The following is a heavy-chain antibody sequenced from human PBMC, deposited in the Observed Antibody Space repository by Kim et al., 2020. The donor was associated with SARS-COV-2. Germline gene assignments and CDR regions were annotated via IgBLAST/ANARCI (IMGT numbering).Heavy chain of an antibody. CDR3: AAEAPHNRKYNFDY. Sequence: SVKVSCKASGLTFGSSSVQWVRQARGQRREWIGGILVGSDNTNYAQKFQERVTITRDMSTSTAYLELSSLRSEDTAVYYCAAEAPHNRKYNFDYWGQGTLVTVSS. J-gene: IGHJ4*02. CDR2: ILVGSDNT. CDR1: GLTFGSSS. D-gene: IGHD1-1*01. V-gene: IGHV1-58*01.